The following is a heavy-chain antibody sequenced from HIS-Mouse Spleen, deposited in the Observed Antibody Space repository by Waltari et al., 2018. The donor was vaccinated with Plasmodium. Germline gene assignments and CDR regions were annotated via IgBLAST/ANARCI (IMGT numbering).Heavy chain of an antibody. CDR1: GGSIRRSCYS. Sequence: QLQLQESGPGLVKPSETLSLTCTVSGGSIRRSCYSWGWLRRPPGKGLEWIGSIYYSGSTYYNPSLKSRVTISVDTSKNQFSLKLSSVTAADTAVYYCARDRITGTSYFDYWGQGTLVTVSS. V-gene: IGHV4-39*07. D-gene: IGHD1-7*01. CDR2: IYYSGST. J-gene: IGHJ4*02. CDR3: ARDRITGTSYFDY.